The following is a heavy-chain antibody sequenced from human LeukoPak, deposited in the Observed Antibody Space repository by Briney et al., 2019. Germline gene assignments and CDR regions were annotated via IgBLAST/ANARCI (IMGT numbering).Heavy chain of an antibody. V-gene: IGHV4-59*01. Sequence: SETLSLTCTVSGGSISSYCWSWIRQPPGKGLEWIGYIYYSGSTNYNPSLKSRVTISVDTSKNQFSLKLSSVTAADTAVYYCARGNSGYDYPPPGGFDPWGQGTLVTVSS. CDR2: IYYSGST. J-gene: IGHJ5*02. CDR3: ARGNSGYDYPPPGGFDP. D-gene: IGHD5-12*01. CDR1: GGSISSYC.